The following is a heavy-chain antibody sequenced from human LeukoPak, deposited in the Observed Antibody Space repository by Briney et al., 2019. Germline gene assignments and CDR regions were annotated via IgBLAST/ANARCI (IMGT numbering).Heavy chain of an antibody. CDR1: GYTFTSYD. J-gene: IGHJ5*02. Sequence: GASVKVSCKASGYTFTSYDINWVRQATGQGLEWMGWMNPNSGNTGYAQKFQGRVTITRNTSISTAYMELSSLRSEDTAVYYCARGRTDYYGSGGYYWFDPWGQGTLVTVSS. D-gene: IGHD3-10*01. CDR3: ARGRTDYYGSGGYYWFDP. V-gene: IGHV1-8*03. CDR2: MNPNSGNT.